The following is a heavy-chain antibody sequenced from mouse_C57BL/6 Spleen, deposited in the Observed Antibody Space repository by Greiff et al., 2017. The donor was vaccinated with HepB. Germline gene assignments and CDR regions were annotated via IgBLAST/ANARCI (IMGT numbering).Heavy chain of an antibody. D-gene: IGHD1-1*01. V-gene: IGHV1-69*01. CDR1: GYTFTSYW. CDR2: IDPSDSYT. Sequence: QVQLKQPGAELVMPGASVKLSCKASGYTFTSYWMHWVKQRPGQGLEWIGEIDPSDSYTNYNQKFKGKSTLTVDKSSSTAYMQLSSLTSEDSAVYYCARSETTVVAAPDYWGQGTTLTVSS. CDR3: ARSETTVVAAPDY. J-gene: IGHJ2*01.